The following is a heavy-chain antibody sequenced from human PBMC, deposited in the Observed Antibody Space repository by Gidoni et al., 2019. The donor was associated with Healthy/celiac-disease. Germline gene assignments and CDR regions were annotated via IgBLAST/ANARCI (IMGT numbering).Heavy chain of an antibody. J-gene: IGHJ4*02. CDR1: GFTFSSYS. CDR2: ISSSSSYI. Sequence: EVQLVESGGGLVKPGGSLRLSCAASGFTFSSYSMNWVRQAPGKGLEWVSSISSSSSYIYYADSVKGRFTISRDNAKNSLYLQMNSLRAEDTAVYYCARVGVEDDGYNLALYYFDYWGQGTLVTVSS. V-gene: IGHV3-21*01. CDR3: ARVGVEDDGYNLALYYFDY. D-gene: IGHD5-12*01.